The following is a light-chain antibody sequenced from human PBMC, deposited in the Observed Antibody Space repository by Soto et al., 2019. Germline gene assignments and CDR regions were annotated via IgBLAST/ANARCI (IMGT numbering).Light chain of an antibody. CDR2: ENN. CDR3: GTCDSSLSARV. J-gene: IGLJ3*02. V-gene: IGLV1-51*02. CDR1: SSNIGNNY. Sequence: QSVLTQPPSVSAAPGQKVTISCSGSSSNIGNNYVSWYQQLPGTAPKLLIYENNKRPAGITDRFSGSKSGTSATLGITGLQTGDEADYYCGTCDSSLSARVFGGGTKVTVL.